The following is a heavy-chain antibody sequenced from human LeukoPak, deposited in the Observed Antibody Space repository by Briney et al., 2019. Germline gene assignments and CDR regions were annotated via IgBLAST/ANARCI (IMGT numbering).Heavy chain of an antibody. V-gene: IGHV4-59*08. CDR3: ARRRVGHCSSTSCEGENFDY. D-gene: IGHD2-2*01. CDR2: IYYSGST. CDR1: GGSISSYY. Sequence: SETLSLTCTVSGGSISSYYWSWIRQPPGKGLEWIGYIYYSGSTNYNPSLKSRVTISVDTSKNQFSLKLSSVTAADTAVYYCARRRVGHCSSTSCEGENFDYWGQGTLVTVSS. J-gene: IGHJ4*02.